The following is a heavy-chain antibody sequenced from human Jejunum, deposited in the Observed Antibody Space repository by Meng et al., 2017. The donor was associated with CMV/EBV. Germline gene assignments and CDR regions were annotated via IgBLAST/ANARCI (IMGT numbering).Heavy chain of an antibody. J-gene: IGHJ4*02. CDR2: IVSSGPYI. CDR3: ARDLGNGNPSFFDD. V-gene: IGHV3-21*01. D-gene: IGHD1-1*01. Sequence: ASAFTFHTYCMNWVRQVPGRGLEWVASIVSSGPYIQYSDSVKGRFTISRDNAQKSLYLQMNSLRAEDTAVYYCARDLGNGNPSFFDDWGQGTLVTVSS. CDR1: AFTFHTYC.